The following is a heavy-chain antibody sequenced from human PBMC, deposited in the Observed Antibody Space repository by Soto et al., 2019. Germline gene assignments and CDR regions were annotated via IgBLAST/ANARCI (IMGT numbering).Heavy chain of an antibody. J-gene: IGHJ6*02. D-gene: IGHD2-15*01. CDR1: GGAFSDYA. CDR3: ASWLKGPDIGNYYYGMDV. V-gene: IGHV1-69*05. CDR2: IMPIFRAP. Sequence: QVQLVQSGAEVKKPGSSVKVSCKASGGAFSDYAFSWVRQAPGQGLEWLGGIMPIFRAPDYAQKFQGRVTSTPEEFTRTAYMEMNSLRSEDTAVYYCASWLKGPDIGNYYYGMDVWGQGTTVTVS.